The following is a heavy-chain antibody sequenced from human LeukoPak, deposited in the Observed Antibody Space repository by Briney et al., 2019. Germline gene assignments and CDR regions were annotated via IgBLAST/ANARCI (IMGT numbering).Heavy chain of an antibody. V-gene: IGHV1-2*04. D-gene: IGHD3-3*01. J-gene: IGHJ6*02. CDR1: GYTFTGYY. CDR2: INPNSGGT. CDR3: ARGEYYDFWSGYYLRFDYYYGMDV. Sequence: ASVKVSCKASGYTFTGYYMRWVRQAPGQGLEWMGWINPNSGGTNYAQKFQGWVTMTRDTSISTAYMELSRLRSDDTAVYYCARGEYYDFWSGYYLRFDYYYGMDVWGQGTTVTVSS.